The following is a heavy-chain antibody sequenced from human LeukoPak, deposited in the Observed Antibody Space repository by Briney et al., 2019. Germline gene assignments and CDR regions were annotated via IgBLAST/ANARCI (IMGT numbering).Heavy chain of an antibody. CDR3: ARHPLGCSSTSCSDVWFDP. V-gene: IGHV4-39*01. CDR2: IYYGGST. CDR1: GGSISSSRYY. J-gene: IGHJ5*02. D-gene: IGHD2-2*01. Sequence: SETLSLTCTVSGGSISSSRYYWRWIRQPPGKGLEWIGSIYYGGSTSYNPSLKSRVTISVDTSTNQFSLKLGSVTAADTAVYYCARHPLGCSSTSCSDVWFDPWGRGTLVTVSS.